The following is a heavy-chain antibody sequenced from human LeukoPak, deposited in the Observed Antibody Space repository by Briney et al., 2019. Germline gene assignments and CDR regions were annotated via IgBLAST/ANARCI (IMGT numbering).Heavy chain of an antibody. V-gene: IGHV4-31*03. CDR2: ISYSGST. CDR1: GGSISSGDYY. Sequence: PSQTLSLTCTVSGGSISSGDYYWSWIRQHPGKGLEWIGYISYSGSTYYNPSLKSRVTISVDTSKNQFSLKLSSVTAADTAVYYCARARRGYVRLDYWGQGTLVTVSS. J-gene: IGHJ4*02. CDR3: ARARRGYVRLDY. D-gene: IGHD5-12*01.